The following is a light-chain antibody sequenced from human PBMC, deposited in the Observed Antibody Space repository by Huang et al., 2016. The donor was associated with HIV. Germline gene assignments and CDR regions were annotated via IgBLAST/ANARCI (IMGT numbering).Light chain of an antibody. J-gene: IGKJ2*01. V-gene: IGKV3-15*01. CDR1: QSVRRN. CDR2: GAS. CDR3: QQYNNWPPYT. Sequence: IVMTQSPATLSVSPGERATLSCRASQSVRRNLAWYQQKPGQAPRLLIYGASTRATGIPARFNGSGSGTEFTLTISSLQSEDFAVYYCQQYNNWPPYTFGQGTKLEIK.